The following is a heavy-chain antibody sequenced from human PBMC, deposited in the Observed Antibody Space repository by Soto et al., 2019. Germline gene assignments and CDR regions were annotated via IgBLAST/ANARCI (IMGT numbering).Heavy chain of an antibody. CDR1: GFTFSSYA. D-gene: IGHD5-12*01. V-gene: IGHV3-23*01. J-gene: IGHJ4*02. CDR3: AKAHSGYVWGRYYFDY. CDR2: ISGSGGST. Sequence: EVQLLESGGGLVQPGGSLRLSCAASGFTFSSYAMSWVRQALGKGLEWVSGISGSGGSTYYADSVKGRFTISRDNSKNTLYLQMNSLRAEDTAVHYCAKAHSGYVWGRYYFDYWGQGTLVTVSS.